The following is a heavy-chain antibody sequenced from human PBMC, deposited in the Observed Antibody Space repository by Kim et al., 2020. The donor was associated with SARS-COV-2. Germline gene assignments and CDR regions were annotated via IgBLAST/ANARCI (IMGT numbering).Heavy chain of an antibody. J-gene: IGHJ6*02. V-gene: IGHV3-30*01. Sequence: SVKGRFTISRDNSQNMLYLQMNSLRAEDTAVYYCARPDDYRHVYQYDSMDVWGQGTTVTVSS. CDR3: ARPDDYRHVYQYDSMDV. D-gene: IGHD4-4*01.